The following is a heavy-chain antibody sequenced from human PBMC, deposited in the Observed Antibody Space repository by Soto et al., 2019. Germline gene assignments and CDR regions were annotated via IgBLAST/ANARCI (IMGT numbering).Heavy chain of an antibody. CDR3: VRARSTDSRPDY. Sequence: PGGSLRLSCAASGFTFSLYSMIWVRQAPGKGLEWVASITSSSSYIYYEDSQKGRFTISRDNAKNSLFLQLDSPRAEDTAVYFCVRARSTDSRPDYWGQGTLVTVSS. V-gene: IGHV3-21*01. J-gene: IGHJ4*02. CDR1: GFTFSLYS. CDR2: ITSSSSYI. D-gene: IGHD3-22*01.